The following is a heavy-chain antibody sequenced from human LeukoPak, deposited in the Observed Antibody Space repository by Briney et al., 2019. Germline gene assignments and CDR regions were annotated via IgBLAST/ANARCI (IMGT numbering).Heavy chain of an antibody. CDR1: GFTFSSYA. J-gene: IGHJ3*02. V-gene: IGHV3-30-3*02. D-gene: IGHD3-22*01. CDR2: ISYDGSNK. Sequence: PGGSLRLSCAASGFTFSSYAMHWVRQAPGKGLEWVAVISYDGSNKYYADSVKGRFTISRDNSKNTLYLQMNSLRAEDTAVYYCAKKGRDHYDSSGYSLAYDAFDIWGQGTMVTVSS. CDR3: AKKGRDHYDSSGYSLAYDAFDI.